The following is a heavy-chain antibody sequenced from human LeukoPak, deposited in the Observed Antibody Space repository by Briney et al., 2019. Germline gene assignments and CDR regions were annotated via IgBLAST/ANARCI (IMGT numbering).Heavy chain of an antibody. CDR1: GFTFSDYY. CDR2: ISSSGSTI. CDR3: ARSTNYDSSGYYHDY. J-gene: IGHJ4*02. Sequence: GGSLRLSCAASGFTFSDYYMSWIRQAPGKGLEWVSYISSSGSTIYYADSVKGRFTISRDNAKNSLYLQMNSLRTEDTAVYYCARSTNYDSSGYYHDYWGQGTLVTVSS. V-gene: IGHV3-11*04. D-gene: IGHD3-22*01.